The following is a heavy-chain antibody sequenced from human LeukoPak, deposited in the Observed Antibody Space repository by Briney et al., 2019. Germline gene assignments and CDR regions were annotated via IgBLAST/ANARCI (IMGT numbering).Heavy chain of an antibody. CDR2: IYPGDSDT. Sequence: GESLKISCKGSGYSFTSYWIGWVRQMPGKGLEWMGIIYPGDSDTRYSPSFQGQVTTSADKSISTAYLQWSSLKASDTAMYYCARNPSYGSGLEDAFDIWGQGTMVTVSS. D-gene: IGHD3-10*01. CDR3: ARNPSYGSGLEDAFDI. V-gene: IGHV5-51*01. J-gene: IGHJ3*02. CDR1: GYSFTSYW.